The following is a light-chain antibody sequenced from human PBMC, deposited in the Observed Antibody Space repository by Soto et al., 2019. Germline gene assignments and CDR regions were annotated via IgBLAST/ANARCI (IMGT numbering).Light chain of an antibody. J-gene: IGLJ3*02. CDR2: GNR. V-gene: IGLV1-47*02. CDR1: SSNIGSNY. CDR3: QAYDYSLTASV. Sequence: QPVLTQPPSASGTPGQRVTISCSGSSSNIGSNYIYWYQQLPGTAPKLVIYGNRNRPSGVPERFSGSKSGTSASLAITGLQAEDEGDYYCQAYDYSLTASVFGGGTQLTVL.